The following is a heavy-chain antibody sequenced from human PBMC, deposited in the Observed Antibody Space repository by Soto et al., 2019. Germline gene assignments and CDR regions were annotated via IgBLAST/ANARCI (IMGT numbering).Heavy chain of an antibody. Sequence: GASVKVSCKASGGTFSSYAISWVRQAPGKGLEGMGGIIPIFGTANYAQKFQGRVTITADESTSTAYMELSSPRSEDTAVYYCARGTGYSNWFDPWGQGTLVTVSS. CDR2: IIPIFGTA. CDR3: ARGTGYSNWFDP. D-gene: IGHD3-9*01. CDR1: GGTFSSYA. J-gene: IGHJ5*02. V-gene: IGHV1-69*13.